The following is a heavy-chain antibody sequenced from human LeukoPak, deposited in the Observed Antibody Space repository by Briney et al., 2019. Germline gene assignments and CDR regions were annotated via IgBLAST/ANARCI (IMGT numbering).Heavy chain of an antibody. D-gene: IGHD4-23*01. CDR1: GGTFSSYA. Sequence: ASVKVSCKASGGTFSSYAISWVRQAPGQGLEWMGGIIPIFGTANYAQKFQGRVTITADESTSTAYMELSSLRPEDTAVYYCARSVVTTPSNYFDYWGQGTLVTVSS. CDR3: ARSVVTTPSNYFDY. CDR2: IIPIFGTA. V-gene: IGHV1-69*13. J-gene: IGHJ4*02.